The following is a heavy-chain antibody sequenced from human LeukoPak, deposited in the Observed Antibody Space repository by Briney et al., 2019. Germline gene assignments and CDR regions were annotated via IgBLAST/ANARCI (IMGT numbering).Heavy chain of an antibody. CDR1: GGSISSYY. J-gene: IGHJ5*02. CDR2: IYTSGST. D-gene: IGHD3-22*01. CDR3: ARDHYYDSSNWFDP. V-gene: IGHV4-4*07. Sequence: SETLSLTCTVSGGSISSYYWSWIRQPAGKGLEWIGRIYTSGSTNYNPSLKSRVTMSVDTFKNQFSLKLSSVTAADTAVYYCARDHYYDSSNWFDPWGQGTLVTVSS.